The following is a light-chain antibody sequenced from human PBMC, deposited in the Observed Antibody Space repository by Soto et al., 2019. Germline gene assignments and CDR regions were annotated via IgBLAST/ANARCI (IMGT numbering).Light chain of an antibody. CDR1: QILLHTNGYNY. J-gene: IGKJ1*01. CDR2: LGS. Sequence: DIVMTQSPLSLPVAPGEPASISFVSSQILLHTNGYNYLDWYLQKPGQPPQLLIYLGSNRASGVPDRFSGSGSGTDFTLKISRVEAEDVGVYYCMQALQTLWTFGQGTKVDIK. V-gene: IGKV2-28*01. CDR3: MQALQTLWT.